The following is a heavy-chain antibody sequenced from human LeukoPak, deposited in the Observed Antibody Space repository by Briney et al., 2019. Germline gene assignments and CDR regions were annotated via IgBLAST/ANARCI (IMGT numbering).Heavy chain of an antibody. V-gene: IGHV3-21*01. CDR2: ISGSSSNI. CDR3: ARGPSGSYPPYYYYMDV. D-gene: IGHD1-26*01. Sequence: GGSLRLSCAASGFTFSSFSMNWVRQAPGKGLEWVSSISGSSSNIYYADSVKGRFSISRDNAKNSLYLQMNSLRAEDTAVYYCARGPSGSYPPYYYYMDVWGKGTTVTVSS. J-gene: IGHJ6*03. CDR1: GFTFSSFS.